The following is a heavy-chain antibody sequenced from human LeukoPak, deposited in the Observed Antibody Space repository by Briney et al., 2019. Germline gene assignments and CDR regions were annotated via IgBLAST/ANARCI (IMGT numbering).Heavy chain of an antibody. CDR1: GGSIRSYH. CDR3: ARTTSNGSADY. D-gene: IGHD2-8*01. J-gene: IGHJ4*02. CDR2: MNSRGDT. V-gene: IGHV4-59*08. Sequence: PSETLSLTCTVSGGSIRSYHWSCIRQSPGKALEWIAYMNSRGDTKYNPSLKSRVTISMDTPKNKFSLKVSSVTDADTALYFCARTTSNGSADYWGQGTQVTVSA.